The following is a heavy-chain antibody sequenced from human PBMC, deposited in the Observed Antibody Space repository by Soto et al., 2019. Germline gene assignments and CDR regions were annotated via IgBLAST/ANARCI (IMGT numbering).Heavy chain of an antibody. CDR1: GYTFTSYA. CDR3: ARGPGYYDSSGIFDY. Sequence: QVQLVQSGAEEKKPGASVKVSCKASGYTFTSYAMHWVRQAPGQRLEWMGWINAGNGNTKYSQKFQGRVTITRDTSASTAYMELSSLRSEDTAVYYCARGPGYYDSSGIFDYWGQGTLVTVSS. J-gene: IGHJ4*02. D-gene: IGHD3-22*01. V-gene: IGHV1-3*05. CDR2: INAGNGNT.